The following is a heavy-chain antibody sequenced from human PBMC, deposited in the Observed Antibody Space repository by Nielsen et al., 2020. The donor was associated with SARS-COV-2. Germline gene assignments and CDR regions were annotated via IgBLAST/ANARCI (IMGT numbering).Heavy chain of an antibody. CDR1: GGTFGNFA. V-gene: IGHV1-69*13. CDR3: ARDRGDYGFDAFGI. D-gene: IGHD4-17*01. J-gene: IGHJ3*02. CDR2: IIPISGAR. Sequence: SVKVSCKASGGTFGNFAINWVRQAPGQGLEWMGGIIPISGARTYAQKFQGRVTISADESTSTAYMDLSSLGSDDTALYYCARDRGDYGFDAFGIWGQGTMVTVSS.